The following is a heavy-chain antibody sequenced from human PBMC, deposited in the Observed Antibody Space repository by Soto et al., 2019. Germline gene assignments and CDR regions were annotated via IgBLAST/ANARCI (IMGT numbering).Heavy chain of an antibody. CDR2: ISAYNGNT. CDR3: ARVDDSSGYYYDYYYYGMDV. Sequence: GASVKVSCKASGYTFTSYGISWVRQAPGQGLEWMGWISAYNGNTNYAQKLQGRVTMTTDTSTSTAYMELRSLRSDDTAVYYCARVDDSSGYYYDYYYYGMDVWGQGTTVTVS. D-gene: IGHD3-22*01. J-gene: IGHJ6*01. CDR1: GYTFTSYG. V-gene: IGHV1-18*01.